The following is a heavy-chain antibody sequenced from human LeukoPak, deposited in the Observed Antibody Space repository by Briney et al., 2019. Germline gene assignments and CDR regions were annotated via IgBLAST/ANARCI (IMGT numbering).Heavy chain of an antibody. Sequence: ASVKVSCKASGYTFTSYYMHWVRQAPGQGLEWVGIINPSGGSTSYAQKFQGRVTMTRDTSTSTVYMELSSLRSEDTAVYYCARDLGGSGSYPNPYFDYWGQGTLVTVSS. CDR2: INPSGGST. V-gene: IGHV1-46*01. J-gene: IGHJ4*02. D-gene: IGHD3-10*01. CDR3: ARDLGGSGSYPNPYFDY. CDR1: GYTFTSYY.